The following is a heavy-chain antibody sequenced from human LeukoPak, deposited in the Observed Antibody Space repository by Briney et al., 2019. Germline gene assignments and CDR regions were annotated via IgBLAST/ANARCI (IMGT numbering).Heavy chain of an antibody. V-gene: IGHV3-21*01. D-gene: IGHD5-12*01. CDR3: ARAVRGYSGYDLGY. CDR1: GFTFSSYS. J-gene: IGHJ4*02. CDR2: ISSSSSYI. Sequence: GGSLRLSCATSGFTFSSYSMNWVRQAPGKGLEWVSSISSSSSYIYYADSVKGRFTISRDNAKNSLYLQMNSLRAEDTAVYYCARAVRGYSGYDLGYWGQGTLVTVSS.